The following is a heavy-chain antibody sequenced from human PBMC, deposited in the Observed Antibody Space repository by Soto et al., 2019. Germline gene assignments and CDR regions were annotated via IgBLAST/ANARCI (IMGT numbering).Heavy chain of an antibody. Sequence: LSLTCAVSGGSISSSNWWSWVRQPPGKGLEWIGEIYHSGSTNYNPSLKSRVTISVDKSKNQFSLKLSSVTAADTAVYYCARNIYYDFWSGYYRPAQNYYYGMDVWGQGTTVTVSS. CDR2: IYHSGST. J-gene: IGHJ6*02. CDR1: GGSISSSNW. CDR3: ARNIYYDFWSGYYRPAQNYYYGMDV. D-gene: IGHD3-3*01. V-gene: IGHV4-4*02.